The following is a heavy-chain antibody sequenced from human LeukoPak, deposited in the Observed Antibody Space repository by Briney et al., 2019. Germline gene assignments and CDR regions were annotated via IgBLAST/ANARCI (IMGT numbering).Heavy chain of an antibody. CDR3: ARAKPPVTSSGSDY. Sequence: GASVKVSCKASGYTFTGYYMHWVRQAPGQGLEWMGWINPNSGGTNYAQNFQGRVTLTRDTSISTAYMELSRLRSDDTAVFYCARAKPPVTSSGSDYWGQGTLVTVSS. CDR1: GYTFTGYY. J-gene: IGHJ4*02. V-gene: IGHV1-2*02. D-gene: IGHD1-26*01. CDR2: INPNSGGT.